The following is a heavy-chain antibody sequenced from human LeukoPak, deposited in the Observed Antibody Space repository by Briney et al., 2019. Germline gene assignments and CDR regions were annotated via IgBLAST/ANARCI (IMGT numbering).Heavy chain of an antibody. Sequence: PSETLSLTCTVSGGSISSGDYYWSWIRQPPGKGLEWIGYIYYSGSTYYNPSLKSRVTISVDTSKNQFSLKLSSVTAADTAVYYCATSAGGNSFISGIDYWGQGTLVTVSS. D-gene: IGHD4-23*01. CDR1: GGSISSGDYY. CDR2: IYYSGST. J-gene: IGHJ4*02. CDR3: ATSAGGNSFISGIDY. V-gene: IGHV4-30-4*01.